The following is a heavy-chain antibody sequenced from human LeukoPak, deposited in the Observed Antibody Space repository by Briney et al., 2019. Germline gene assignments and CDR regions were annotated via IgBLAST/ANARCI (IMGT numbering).Heavy chain of an antibody. J-gene: IGHJ4*02. CDR2: TYYSGRT. CDR1: GGSISSSSYY. D-gene: IGHD6-13*01. V-gene: IGHV4-39*01. Sequence: SETLSLTCTVSGGSISSSSYYWGWIRQPPGKGLEWIGSTYYSGRTYDNPSLKSRVTISVDTSKNQFSLKLSSVTAADTAVYYCAQQQLGYFDYWGQGALVTVSS. CDR3: AQQQLGYFDY.